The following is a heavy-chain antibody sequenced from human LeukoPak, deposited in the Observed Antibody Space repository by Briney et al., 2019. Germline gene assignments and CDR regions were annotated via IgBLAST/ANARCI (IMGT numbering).Heavy chain of an antibody. CDR1: GGTFSSYA. J-gene: IGHJ4*02. CDR2: IIPIFGTA. CDR3: VGRGDGYKSFDY. V-gene: IGHV1-69*05. D-gene: IGHD5-24*01. Sequence: PGASVKVSCKASGGTFSSYAISWVRQAPGQGLEWMGRIIPIFGTANYAQKFQGRVTITTDESTSTAYMELSSLRSEDTAVYYCVGRGDGYKSFDYWGQGTLVTVSS.